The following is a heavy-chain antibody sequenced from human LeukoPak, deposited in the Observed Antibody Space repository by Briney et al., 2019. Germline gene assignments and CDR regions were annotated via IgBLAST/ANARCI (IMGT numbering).Heavy chain of an antibody. CDR1: GYTFTSYY. CDR3: ASRSNSDGNAEDFDY. D-gene: IGHD1-14*01. V-gene: IGHV1-46*01. Sequence: ASVKVSCKASGYTFTSYYMHWVRQAPGQGLEWMGIINPSGGSTSYAQKFQGRVTMTRDTSTSTVYMELSSLRSEDTAVYYCASRSNSDGNAEDFDYWGQGTLVTVSS. CDR2: INPSGGST. J-gene: IGHJ4*02.